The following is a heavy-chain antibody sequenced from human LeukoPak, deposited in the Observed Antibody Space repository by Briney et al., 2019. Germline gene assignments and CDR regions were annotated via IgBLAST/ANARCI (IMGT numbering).Heavy chain of an antibody. J-gene: IGHJ3*02. CDR3: ANFDGSSQAFHI. Sequence: GGSLRLSCAASGFTFSSYSMNWVGQAPGKGLEGVSTISTSSRSISYADSVKGRFTISRDNAKNSLYLQMHSLRAEDTAVYRCANFDGSSQAFHIWGQGTMVTVSS. CDR2: ISTSSRSI. CDR1: GFTFSSYS. D-gene: IGHD3-9*01. V-gene: IGHV3-21*01.